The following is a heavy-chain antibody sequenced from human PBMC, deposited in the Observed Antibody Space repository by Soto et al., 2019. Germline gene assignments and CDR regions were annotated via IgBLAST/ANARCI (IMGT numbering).Heavy chain of an antibody. D-gene: IGHD1-26*01. Sequence: QLQLQESGPGLVKPSETLSLTCTVSGGSISSSSYYWGWIRQPPGKGLDWIGSIYYSGSTYYNPSLTSGVAISVDTSKNHFSLKLSSVTAADTAVYYCATQEVGGSYVYTFDPWGQGTLVTVSS. CDR1: GGSISSSSYY. CDR3: ATQEVGGSYVYTFDP. J-gene: IGHJ5*02. V-gene: IGHV4-39*02. CDR2: IYYSGST.